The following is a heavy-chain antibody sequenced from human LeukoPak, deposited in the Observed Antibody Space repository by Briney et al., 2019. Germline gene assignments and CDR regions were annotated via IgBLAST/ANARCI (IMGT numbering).Heavy chain of an antibody. CDR2: IYTSGST. V-gene: IGHV4-61*02. Sequence: PSETLSLTCTVSGGSISSGSYYWSWIRQPAGKGLEWIGRIYTSGSTNYNPSLKSRVTISVDTSKNQFSLKLSSVTAADTAVYNCARVGALGAFDIWGQGTMVTVSS. CDR3: ARVGALGAFDI. J-gene: IGHJ3*02. CDR1: GGSISSGSYY.